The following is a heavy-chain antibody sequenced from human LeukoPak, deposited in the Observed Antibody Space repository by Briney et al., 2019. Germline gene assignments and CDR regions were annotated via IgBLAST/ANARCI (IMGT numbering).Heavy chain of an antibody. CDR3: ARESRATHFDY. J-gene: IGHJ4*02. CDR2: IYYSGST. Sequence: SETLSLTCTVSGASISSYYWSWIRQPPGKGLEWIGYIYYSGSTNYNPSLKSRATISVDTSKNQFSLKLSSVTAADTAVYYCARESRATHFDYWGQGTLVTVSS. CDR1: GASISSYY. V-gene: IGHV4-59*01.